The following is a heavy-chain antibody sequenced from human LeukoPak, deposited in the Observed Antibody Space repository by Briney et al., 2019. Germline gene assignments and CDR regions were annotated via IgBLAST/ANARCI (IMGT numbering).Heavy chain of an antibody. Sequence: SQTLSLTCTVSGGSISSGDYYWSWIRQPPGKGLEWIGYMYYSGSTFYNPSLKSRVTISVDTSKNQFSLTLTSVTAADTAVYYCARQLGLQRNAFDIWGQGTMVTVSS. CDR2: MYYSGST. CDR3: ARQLGLQRNAFDI. CDR1: GGSISSGDYY. D-gene: IGHD1-7*01. V-gene: IGHV4-30-4*01. J-gene: IGHJ3*02.